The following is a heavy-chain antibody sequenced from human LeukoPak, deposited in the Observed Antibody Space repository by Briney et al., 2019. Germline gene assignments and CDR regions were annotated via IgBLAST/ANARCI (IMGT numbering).Heavy chain of an antibody. CDR1: GFTFSSYG. CDR3: AKDPHYYDSSGYFGSFDY. D-gene: IGHD3-22*01. J-gene: IGHJ4*02. Sequence: GGSLRLSCAASGFTFSSYGMHWVRQAPGKGLEWVAFIRYDGSNKQYADSVKGRFTISRDDSRNTLSLQMNSLRADDTAVYYCAKDPHYYDSSGYFGSFDYWGQGTLVTVSS. CDR2: IRYDGSNK. V-gene: IGHV3-30*02.